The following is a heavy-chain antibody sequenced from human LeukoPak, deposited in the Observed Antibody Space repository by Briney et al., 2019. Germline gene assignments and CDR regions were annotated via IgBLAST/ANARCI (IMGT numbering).Heavy chain of an antibody. Sequence: GGSLRLSCAASGFTFSSYGMHWVRQAPGKGLEWVAVISYDGSNKYYADSVKGRFTISRDNSKNTLYLQMNSLRGEDTAVYYCAKGGATRGRFENWGPGTLVIVSS. D-gene: IGHD1-26*01. CDR1: GFTFSSYG. J-gene: IGHJ4*02. CDR2: ISYDGSNK. CDR3: AKGGATRGRFEN. V-gene: IGHV3-30*18.